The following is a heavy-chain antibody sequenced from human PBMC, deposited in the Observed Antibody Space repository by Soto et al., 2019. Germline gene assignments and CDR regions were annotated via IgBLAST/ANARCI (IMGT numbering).Heavy chain of an antibody. CDR2: ISYDGVDK. CDR3: AKEGSGSYYAN. Sequence: QVQLVESGGGVVQPGRSLRLSCAASGFTFSSYGMHWVRQAPGKGLEWVAVISYDGVDKKYADSVKGRFTISRDNSRDTLYLEMNSLGPEDTAVYFCAKEGSGSYYANWGQGTLVTVSS. J-gene: IGHJ4*02. CDR1: GFTFSSYG. D-gene: IGHD1-26*01. V-gene: IGHV3-30*18.